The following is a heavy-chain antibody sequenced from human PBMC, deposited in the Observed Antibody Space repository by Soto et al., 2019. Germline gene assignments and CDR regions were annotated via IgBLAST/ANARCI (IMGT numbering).Heavy chain of an antibody. CDR1: GFTFSSYA. CDR3: ARTGDIVVVVAADLGYFDL. V-gene: IGHV3-30-3*01. Sequence: QVQLVESGGGVVQPGRSLRLSCAASGFTFSSYAMHWVHQAPGKGLEWVAVISYDGSNKYYADSVKGRFTISRDNSKNTLYLQMNSLRAEDTAVYYCARTGDIVVVVAADLGYFDLWGRGTLVTVSS. J-gene: IGHJ2*01. D-gene: IGHD2-15*01. CDR2: ISYDGSNK.